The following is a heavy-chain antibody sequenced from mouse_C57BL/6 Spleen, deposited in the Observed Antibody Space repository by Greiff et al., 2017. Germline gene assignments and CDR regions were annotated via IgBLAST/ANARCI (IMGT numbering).Heavy chain of an antibody. CDR2: ISYDGSN. J-gene: IGHJ2*01. Sequence: ESGPGLVKPSQSLSLTCSVTGYSITSGYYWNWIRQFPGNKLEWMGYISYDGSNNYNPSLKNRISITRDTSKNQFFLKLNSVTTEDTATYYCARAELGKDYWGQGTTLTVSS. D-gene: IGHD4-1*01. V-gene: IGHV3-6*01. CDR3: ARAELGKDY. CDR1: GYSITSGYY.